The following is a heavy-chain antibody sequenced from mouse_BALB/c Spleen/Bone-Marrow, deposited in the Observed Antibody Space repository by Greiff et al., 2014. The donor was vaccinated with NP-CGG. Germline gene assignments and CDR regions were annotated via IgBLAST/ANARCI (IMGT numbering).Heavy chain of an antibody. D-gene: IGHD2-14*01. J-gene: IGHJ2*01. Sequence: EVQLQQSGAELVKPGASVKLSCTASGFKIKDTYMHWVRQRPEQGLEWFGRIDPANGDTRYDPKFQGKATITADTSSSTAYLQLSSLTSEDTAVYCCARYRLGTYFDYWGQGTTLTVSS. CDR2: IDPANGDT. CDR1: GFKIKDTY. V-gene: IGHV14-3*02. CDR3: ARYRLGTYFDY.